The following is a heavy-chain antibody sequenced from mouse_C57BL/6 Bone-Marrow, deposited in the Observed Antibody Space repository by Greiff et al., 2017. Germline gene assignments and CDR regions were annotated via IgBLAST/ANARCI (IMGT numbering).Heavy chain of an antibody. CDR2: IYPGDGDT. J-gene: IGHJ1*03. CDR3: AKRRGIRQRGWYFDV. CDR1: GYAFSSYW. Sequence: VQLQQSGAELVKPGASVKISCKASGYAFSSYWMNWVKQRPGKGLEWIGQIYPGDGDTNYNGKFKGKATLTADKSSSTAYMQLSSLTSEDSAVYFCAKRRGIRQRGWYFDVWGTGTTVTVSS. V-gene: IGHV1-80*01.